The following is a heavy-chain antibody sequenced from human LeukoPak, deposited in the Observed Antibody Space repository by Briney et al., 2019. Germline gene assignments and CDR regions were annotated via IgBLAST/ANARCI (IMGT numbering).Heavy chain of an antibody. V-gene: IGHV3-30-3*01. CDR1: GFTFSSYA. CDR2: ISYDGSNK. D-gene: IGHD4-17*01. Sequence: GGSLRLSCAAPGFTFSSYAMHWVRQAPGKGLEWVAVISYDGSNKYYADSAKGRFTISRDNSKNTLYLQMNSLRAEDTAVYYCARDDGDYGIDYWGQGTLVTVSS. CDR3: ARDDGDYGIDY. J-gene: IGHJ4*02.